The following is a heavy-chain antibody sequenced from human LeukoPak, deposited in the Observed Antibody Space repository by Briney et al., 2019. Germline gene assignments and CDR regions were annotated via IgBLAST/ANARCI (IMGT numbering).Heavy chain of an antibody. D-gene: IGHD5-24*01. CDR3: ARSRGRWLQLRAFDI. J-gene: IGHJ3*02. V-gene: IGHV1-8*03. CDR1: GYTFTSYD. Sequence: ASVKVSCKASGYTFTSYDINWVRQATGQGLEWMGWMNPNSGNTGYAQKFQGRVTITRNTSISTAYMELSSLRSEDSAVYYCARSRGRWLQLRAFDIWGQGTMVTVSS. CDR2: MNPNSGNT.